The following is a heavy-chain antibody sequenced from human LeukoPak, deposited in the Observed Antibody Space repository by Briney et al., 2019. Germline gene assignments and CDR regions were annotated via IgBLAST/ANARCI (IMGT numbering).Heavy chain of an antibody. CDR2: TSYGGGRT. D-gene: IGHD3-22*01. J-gene: IGHJ4*02. CDR3: AKDRVNYYDSSGYYYYFDY. Sequence: GGSLRLSCAASGFTFSSCAMSWVRQAPGKGLEWVSTTSYGGGRTYYADSVKGRFTISRDNSKNTLYLQMNSLRAEDTAVYYCAKDRVNYYDSSGYYYYFDYWGQGTLVTVSS. CDR1: GFTFSSCA. V-gene: IGHV3-23*01.